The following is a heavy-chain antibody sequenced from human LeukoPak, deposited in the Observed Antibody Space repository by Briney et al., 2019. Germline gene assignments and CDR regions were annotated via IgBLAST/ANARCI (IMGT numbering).Heavy chain of an antibody. CDR3: ARQIGIAAAGRRSNWFDP. CDR2: LYYSGST. V-gene: IGHV4-31*03. J-gene: IGHJ5*02. CDR1: GRSIRSGGYY. D-gene: IGHD6-13*01. Sequence: SGTLSLTCTVSGRSIRSGGYYWSGLRQHPGKGLEWFGYLYYSGSTYYNPALKSRVTISVDTSKNQFSLKLSSVTAADTAVYYCARQIGIAAAGRRSNWFDPWGQGTLVTVSS.